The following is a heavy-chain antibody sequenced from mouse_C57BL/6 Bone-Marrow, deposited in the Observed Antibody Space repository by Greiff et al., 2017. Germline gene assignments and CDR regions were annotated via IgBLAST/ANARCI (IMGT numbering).Heavy chain of an antibody. J-gene: IGHJ4*01. Sequence: QVKLQQPGAELVKPGASVKLSCKASGYTFTSYWMHWVKQRPGQGLEWIGMIHPNSGSTNYNEKFKSKATLTVDKSSSTAYMQLSSLTSEDTAVYYCARGQSYAMDYWGQGTSVTVSS. V-gene: IGHV1-64*01. D-gene: IGHD3-3*01. CDR2: IHPNSGST. CDR1: GYTFTSYW. CDR3: ARGQSYAMDY.